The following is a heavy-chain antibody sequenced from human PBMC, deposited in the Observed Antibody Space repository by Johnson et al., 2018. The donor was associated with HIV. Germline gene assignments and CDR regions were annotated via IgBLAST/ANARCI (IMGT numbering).Heavy chain of an antibody. D-gene: IGHD1-26*01. J-gene: IGHJ3*02. CDR3: AKALGWELSI. CDR2: IRYDGSNK. CDR1: GFTFSTYD. Sequence: QMMLVESGGGVVQPGTSLRLSCAASGFTFSTYDMHWVRQAPGKGLEWVAFIRYDGSNKHYADSVKGRFTISRDNSKNTLYLQMNSLRAEDTAVYYCAKALGWELSIWGQGTMVTVSS. V-gene: IGHV3-30*02.